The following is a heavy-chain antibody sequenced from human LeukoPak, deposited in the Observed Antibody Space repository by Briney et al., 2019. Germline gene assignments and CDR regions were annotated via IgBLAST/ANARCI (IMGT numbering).Heavy chain of an antibody. Sequence: SETLSLTCAVYGGSFSGYYWSWIRQPPGKGLEWIGEINHSGSTNYNPSLKSRVTISVDKSKNQFSLKLSSVTAADTAVYYCARGSQWPYYFDYWGQGTLVTVSS. D-gene: IGHD6-19*01. CDR3: ARGSQWPYYFDY. CDR2: INHSGST. CDR1: GGSFSGYY. J-gene: IGHJ4*02. V-gene: IGHV4-34*01.